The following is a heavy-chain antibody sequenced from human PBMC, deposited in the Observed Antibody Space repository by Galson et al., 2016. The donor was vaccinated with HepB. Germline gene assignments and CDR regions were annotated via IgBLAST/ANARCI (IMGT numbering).Heavy chain of an antibody. CDR2: IGGSGGGT. CDR1: GFTFTNYA. J-gene: IGHJ4*02. CDR3: AKERFHGGLLDY. Sequence: SLRLSCAASGFTFTNYAMSWVRQAPGKGLEWVAGIGGSGGGTHYADSVKGRFTISRDNSKNTLYVQMNSLKPEDTAVYYCAKERFHGGLLDYWGQGTLVTVSS. V-gene: IGHV3-23*01. D-gene: IGHD4-23*01.